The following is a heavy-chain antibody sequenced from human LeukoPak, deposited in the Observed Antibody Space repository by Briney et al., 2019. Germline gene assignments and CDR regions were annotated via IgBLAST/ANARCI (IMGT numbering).Heavy chain of an antibody. V-gene: IGHV4-59*01. CDR2: IYYSGSA. CDR1: GASISSYY. J-gene: IGHJ4*02. D-gene: IGHD1-26*01. CDR3: ARDVGATALFDY. Sequence: SETLSLTCTVSGASISSYYWSWIRQPPGKRLEWIGYIYYSGSANYNPSLKSRVTISVDTSKNQFSLKLSSVTAADTAVYYCARDVGATALFDYWGQGTLVTVSS.